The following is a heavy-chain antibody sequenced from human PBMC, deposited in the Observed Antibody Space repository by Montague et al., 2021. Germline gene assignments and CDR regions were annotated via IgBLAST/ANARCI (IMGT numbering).Heavy chain of an antibody. CDR3: TRPGGYCTNDTCYFWFAP. CDR1: GGSISRSSYY. CDR2: IYSSGST. V-gene: IGHV4-39*01. J-gene: IGHJ5*02. D-gene: IGHD2-8*01. Sequence: ETLSLTCTVSGGSISRSSYYWGWIRQPPGKGLEWIGSIYSSGSTYYNPSLKSRVTISADTSKNQFSLKLSSVTAADTAVYYRTRPGGYCTNDTCYFWFAPWGQGILVTVSS.